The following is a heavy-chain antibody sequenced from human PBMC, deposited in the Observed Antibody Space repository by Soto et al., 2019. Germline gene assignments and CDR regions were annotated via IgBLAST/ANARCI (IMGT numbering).Heavy chain of an antibody. CDR3: ARNTDTYDFWSGYTYPNWFDP. V-gene: IGHV4-59*01. D-gene: IGHD3-3*01. Sequence: ETLSLTCTVSGGPISSYYWSWIRQPPGKGLEWIGYIFYSGSTNYNPSLKSRVTISVDTSKNQFSLKLSSVTAADTAVYYCARNTDTYDFWSGYTYPNWFDPWGQGTLVTVSS. CDR1: GGPISSYY. J-gene: IGHJ5*02. CDR2: IFYSGST.